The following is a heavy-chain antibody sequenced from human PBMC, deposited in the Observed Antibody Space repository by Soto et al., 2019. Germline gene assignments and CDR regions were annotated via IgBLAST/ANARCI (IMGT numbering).Heavy chain of an antibody. CDR1: GGSVTSRNW. CDR3: ARQELELDWFDP. CDR2: IHHSGTT. J-gene: IGHJ5*02. V-gene: IGHV4-4*02. D-gene: IGHD1-7*01. Sequence: QVQLQESGPGLVQPAGTLSLTCTVSGGSVTSRNWWIWVRQPPGKGLEWIGAIHHSGTTDYNPSLQSRATISVDKSKNHFSLRLTSVTAADTALYYCARQELELDWFDPWGQGTLVSVSS.